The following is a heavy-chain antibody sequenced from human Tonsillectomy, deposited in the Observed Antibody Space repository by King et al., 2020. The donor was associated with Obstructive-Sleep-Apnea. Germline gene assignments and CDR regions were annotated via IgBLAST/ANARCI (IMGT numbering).Heavy chain of an antibody. J-gene: IGHJ4*02. V-gene: IGHV4-59*01. CDR2: ISYSGNS. CDR1: GGSINNFY. D-gene: IGHD3-16*01. Sequence: VQLQESGPGLVRPSETLSLTCTVSGGSINNFYWTWIRQSPGKGLEWIGYISYSGNSNYNPSLRNRVTISLDKSENQFSLTLKSVTAADTAIYYCARDIPIDYGFDSWGQGPLVTVSS. CDR3: ARDIPIDYGFDS.